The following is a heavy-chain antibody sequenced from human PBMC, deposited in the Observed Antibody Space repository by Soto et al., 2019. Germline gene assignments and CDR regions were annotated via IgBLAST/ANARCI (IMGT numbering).Heavy chain of an antibody. CDR3: GRGSSPYYYGMDV. J-gene: IGHJ6*02. CDR1: GYTFSRYW. V-gene: IGHV3-74*01. CDR2: VNNDGSGT. D-gene: IGHD6-6*01. Sequence: GGSLRLSCAAYGYTFSRYWIHWVRQAPGKGLVWVSRVNNDGSGTAYADPVEGRFTISRDNAKNTVYLQLNSLRAEDTAVYYCGRGSSPYYYGMDVWGQGTTVTVSS.